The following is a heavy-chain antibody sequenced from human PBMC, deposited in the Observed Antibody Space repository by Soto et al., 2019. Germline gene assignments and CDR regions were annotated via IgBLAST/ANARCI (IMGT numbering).Heavy chain of an antibody. D-gene: IGHD6-6*01. CDR1: GFTFSSYG. CDR3: AREDGYSSSSVGYYYYGMDV. J-gene: IGHJ6*02. V-gene: IGHV3-33*01. CDR2: IWYDGSNK. Sequence: QVQLVESGGGVVQPGRSLRLSCAASGFTFSSYGMHWVRQAPGKGLEWVAVIWYDGSNKYYADSVKGRFTISRDNSKNTLYLQMNSLRAEDTAVYYCAREDGYSSSSVGYYYYGMDVWGQGTTVTVSS.